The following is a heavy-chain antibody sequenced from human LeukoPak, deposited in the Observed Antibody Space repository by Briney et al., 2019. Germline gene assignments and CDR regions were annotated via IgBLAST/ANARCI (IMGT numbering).Heavy chain of an antibody. CDR2: IRYDASNK. Sequence: PGGSLRLSCAASGFTFSSYAMSWVRQAPGKGLEWVAFIRYDASNKYYTDSVKGRFIISRDNSKNTLYLQTNSLRAGDTSVYYCAAGTSNYFDYWGQGTLVTVSS. CDR3: AAGTSNYFDY. V-gene: IGHV3-30*02. CDR1: GFTFSSYA. D-gene: IGHD2-2*01. J-gene: IGHJ4*02.